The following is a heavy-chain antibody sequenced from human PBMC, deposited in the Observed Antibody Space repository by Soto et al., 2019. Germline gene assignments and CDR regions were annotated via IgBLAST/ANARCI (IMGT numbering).Heavy chain of an antibody. CDR1: GFSFSNAW. CDR2: IKSKTDGGTT. J-gene: IGHJ4*02. CDR3: TTAWEWDLRGIAY. D-gene: IGHD1-26*01. Sequence: LRLSCAASGFSFSNAWMNWVRQAPGKGLEWVGSIKSKTDGGTTDYATPVKGRFTISRDDSKNTLYLQMDSLKTEDTAVYYCTTAWEWDLRGIAYWGRETLVTVSS. V-gene: IGHV3-15*07.